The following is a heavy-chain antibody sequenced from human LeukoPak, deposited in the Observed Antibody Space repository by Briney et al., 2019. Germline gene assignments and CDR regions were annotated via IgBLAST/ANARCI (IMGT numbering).Heavy chain of an antibody. D-gene: IGHD3-10*01. CDR2: ISYDGSNK. CDR3: ARDSDYYGSGSYYSLGMDV. V-gene: IGHV3-30*04. CDR1: GFTFSSYA. Sequence: EGSLRLSCAASGFTFSSYAMHWVRQAPGKGLEWVAVISYDGSNKYYADSVKGRFTISRDNSKNTLYLQMNSLRAEDTAVYYCARDSDYYGSGSYYSLGMDVWGKGTTVTVSS. J-gene: IGHJ6*04.